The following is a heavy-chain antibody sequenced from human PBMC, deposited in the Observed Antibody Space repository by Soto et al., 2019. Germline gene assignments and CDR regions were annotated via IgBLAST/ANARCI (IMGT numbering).Heavy chain of an antibody. J-gene: IGHJ4*02. Sequence: EVQLVESGGGLIQPGRSLRLSCAASGFTSDDYAMHWVRQAPGKGLEWVSGISWNSGSIGYADSVKGRFTISRDNAKNSLYLQMNSLRAEDTALYYCAKDRAIAAAAPWDFDYWGQGTLVTVSS. V-gene: IGHV3-9*02. CDR2: ISWNSGSI. D-gene: IGHD6-13*01. CDR1: GFTSDDYA. CDR3: AKDRAIAAAAPWDFDY.